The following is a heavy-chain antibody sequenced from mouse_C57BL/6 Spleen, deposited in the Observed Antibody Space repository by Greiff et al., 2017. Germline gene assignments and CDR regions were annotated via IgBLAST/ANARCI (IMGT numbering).Heavy chain of an antibody. Sequence: VQLKESGPGLVKPSQSLSLTCSVTGYSITSGYYWNWLRQFPGNKLELMGYISYDGSNNYTPSLKNRIPITRDPSKNPFFLKLNTVTTEATATWYGARDRNYDGYYYAMDYWGQGTSVTVSS. V-gene: IGHV3-6*01. CDR1: GYSITSGYY. D-gene: IGHD2-3*01. CDR3: ARDRNYDGYYYAMDY. J-gene: IGHJ4*01. CDR2: ISYDGSN.